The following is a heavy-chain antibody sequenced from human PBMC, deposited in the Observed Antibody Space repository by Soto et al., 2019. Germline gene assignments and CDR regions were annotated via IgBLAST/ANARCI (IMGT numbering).Heavy chain of an antibody. Sequence: ASVKVSCKASGYSFTSYGISWVRQAPGQGLEWMGWISTYNGNTYYAQKLQGRVTMTTDTSTSTVYMELRSLRSDDTAVYYCARASGSSYWFDPWGQGTLVTVSS. CDR1: GYSFTSYG. J-gene: IGHJ5*02. CDR2: ISTYNGNT. D-gene: IGHD1-26*01. CDR3: ARASGSSYWFDP. V-gene: IGHV1-18*01.